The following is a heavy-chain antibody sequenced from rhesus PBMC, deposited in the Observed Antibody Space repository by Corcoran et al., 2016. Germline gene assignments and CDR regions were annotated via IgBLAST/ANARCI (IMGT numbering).Heavy chain of an antibody. CDR2: ITYSGST. Sequence: QVQLQESGPGLVKPSETLSLTCAVSGGSISSGYYYWSWIRQPPGKGLGWIGYITYSGSTSYNPSLESRVTISRDTSKNQFSLKLSSVTAADTAVYYCARDRNGWNNVSYWGQGVLVTVSS. V-gene: IGHV4-122*02. J-gene: IGHJ4*01. CDR3: ARDRNGWNNVSY. D-gene: IGHD1-20*01. CDR1: GGSISSGYYY.